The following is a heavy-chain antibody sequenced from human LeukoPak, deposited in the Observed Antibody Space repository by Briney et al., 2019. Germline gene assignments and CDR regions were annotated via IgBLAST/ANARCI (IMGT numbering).Heavy chain of an antibody. D-gene: IGHD4-17*01. Sequence: SETLSLTCAVYGGSFSGYFWSWIRQPPGKGLEWIGEINHSGSTNYNPSLKSRVTISVDTSKNQFSLKLSSVTAADTAVYYCARPNHDYGFDYWGQGTLVTVSS. CDR2: INHSGST. CDR3: ARPNHDYGFDY. CDR1: GGSFSGYF. J-gene: IGHJ4*02. V-gene: IGHV4-34*01.